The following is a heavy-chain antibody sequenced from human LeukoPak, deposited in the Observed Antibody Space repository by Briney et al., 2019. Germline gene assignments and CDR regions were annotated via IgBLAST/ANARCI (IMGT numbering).Heavy chain of an antibody. CDR1: GGSISSYY. Sequence: PPETLSLTCTVSGGSISSYYWSWIRQPPGKGLEWIGYIYYSGSTNYNPSLKSRVTISVDTSKNQFSLKLSSVTAADTAVYYCARDNTVTHDGWFDPWGQGTLVTVSS. CDR3: ARDNTVTHDGWFDP. CDR2: IYYSGST. D-gene: IGHD4-11*01. J-gene: IGHJ5*02. V-gene: IGHV4-59*01.